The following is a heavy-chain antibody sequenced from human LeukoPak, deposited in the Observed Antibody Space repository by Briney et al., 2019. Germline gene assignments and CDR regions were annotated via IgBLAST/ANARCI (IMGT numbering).Heavy chain of an antibody. CDR1: GSTFSSYA. V-gene: IGHV3-23*01. CDR3: AKAVGRMITFGGVIVGSFDY. D-gene: IGHD3-16*02. CDR2: ISGSGGST. Sequence: GGSLRLSCAASGSTFSSYAMSWVRQAPGKGLEWVSAISGSGGSTYYADSVKGRFTISRDNSRNTLYLQMNSLRAEDTAVYYCAKAVGRMITFGGVIVGSFDYWGQGTLVTVSS. J-gene: IGHJ4*02.